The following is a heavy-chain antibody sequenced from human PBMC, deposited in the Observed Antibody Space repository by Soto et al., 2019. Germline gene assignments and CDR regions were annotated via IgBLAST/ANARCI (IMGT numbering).Heavy chain of an antibody. V-gene: IGHV1-69*02. J-gene: IGHJ6*03. CDR1: GGTFSSYT. CDR3: ARGPRYGDYMDV. CDR2: IIPILGIA. Sequence: SVKVSCKASGGTFSSYTISWVRQAPGQGLEWMGRIIPILGIANYAQKFQGRVTITADKSTSTAYMELSSLRSEDTAVYYCARGPRYGDYMDVWGKGTTVTVSS. D-gene: IGHD4-17*01.